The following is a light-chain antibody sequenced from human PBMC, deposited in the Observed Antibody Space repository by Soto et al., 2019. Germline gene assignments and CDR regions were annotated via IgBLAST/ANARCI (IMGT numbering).Light chain of an antibody. CDR3: QQYGSSPWT. J-gene: IGKJ1*01. CDR2: GAS. V-gene: IGKV3-20*01. Sequence: VLTQSPATLSLSPGERATLSCRASENVRTFVDWYQQKPGQAPRLLIYGASNRATDIPARFSGSVSGTDFTLTISRLEPEDFAVYYCQQYGSSPWTFGQGTKVEIK. CDR1: ENVRTF.